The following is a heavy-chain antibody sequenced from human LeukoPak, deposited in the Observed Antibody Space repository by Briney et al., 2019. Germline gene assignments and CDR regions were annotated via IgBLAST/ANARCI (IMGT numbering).Heavy chain of an antibody. V-gene: IGHV4-39*01. CDR1: GGSISSSSYY. CDR2: IYYSGNT. CDR3: ARRVYSSRPGYYWFDP. D-gene: IGHD6-13*01. Sequence: SETLSLTCTVSGGSISSSSYYWGWIRQPPGKGLEWIGSIYYSGNTYYNPSLKSRVTISVDTSKNQFSLKLSSVTAADTAVCYCARRVYSSRPGYYWFDPWGQGTLVTVSS. J-gene: IGHJ5*02.